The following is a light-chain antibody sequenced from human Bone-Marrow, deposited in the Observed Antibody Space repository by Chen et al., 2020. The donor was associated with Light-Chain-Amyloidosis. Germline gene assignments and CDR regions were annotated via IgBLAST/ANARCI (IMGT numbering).Light chain of an antibody. J-gene: IGLJ3*02. CDR3: QVWDRSSDGPV. CDR2: DDS. CDR1: NIGSTS. V-gene: IGLV3-21*02. Sequence: SYVLTQPSAVSVAPGQTATIACGGNNIGSTSVHWYQQTPGQAPLLVVYDDSDRPSGIPGRLSGSNSGNTATLTSSRVEAGDEADYYCQVWDRSSDGPVFGGGTKLTVL.